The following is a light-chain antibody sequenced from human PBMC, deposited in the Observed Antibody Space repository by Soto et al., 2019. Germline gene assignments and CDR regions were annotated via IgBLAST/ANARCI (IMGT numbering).Light chain of an antibody. Sequence: EIVLTQSPATLSLSPGERATLSCRASPTARSYLAWYQQKPDQAPRLLIYDVSNRATGVPARFSGSGSETDFSLTISSLEPEDFAVYYCQQRSNWPLTFGGGTRVEIK. CDR3: QQRSNWPLT. J-gene: IGKJ4*01. V-gene: IGKV3-11*01. CDR1: PTARSY. CDR2: DVS.